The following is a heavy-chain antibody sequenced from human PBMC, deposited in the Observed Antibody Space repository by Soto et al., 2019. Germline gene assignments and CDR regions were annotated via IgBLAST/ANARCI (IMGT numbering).Heavy chain of an antibody. CDR1: GFSFSSYG. J-gene: IGHJ4*02. V-gene: IGHV3-30*18. D-gene: IGHD3-16*01. CDR2: VSNEGSIQ. CDR3: AKEGGTLGTSASYGFDY. Sequence: QVQLVESGGGVVQPGGSLRLSCAASGFSFSSYGIHWVRQAPGKGLEWVAVVSNEGSIQYYADSVKGRFTISRDNSENTVFLKMTSLRSEDTAVYYCAKEGGTLGTSASYGFDYWGQGSRVTVSS.